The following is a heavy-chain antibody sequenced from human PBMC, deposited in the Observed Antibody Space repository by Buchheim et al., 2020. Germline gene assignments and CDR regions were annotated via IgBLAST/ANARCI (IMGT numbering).Heavy chain of an antibody. V-gene: IGHV4-4*02. D-gene: IGHD6-19*01. J-gene: IGHJ6*02. Sequence: QVQLQESGPGLVKSSGTLSLTCAVSGDSMTSHNWWTWVRQAPGKGLEWIGEISHLGTTKYNPSLKSRLTISIDMSKSQFSLNLNSVTAADTGIYYCARDWRVAVAGVYGLDVWGQG. CDR1: GDSMTSHNW. CDR2: ISHLGTT. CDR3: ARDWRVAVAGVYGLDV.